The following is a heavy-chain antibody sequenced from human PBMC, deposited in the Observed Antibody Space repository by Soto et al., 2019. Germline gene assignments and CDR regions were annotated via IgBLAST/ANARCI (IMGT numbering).Heavy chain of an antibody. Sequence: GGSPRLCCAASGVTFRRSNMTWVRQAPGKELEWVASISSSGDYLYYADSVKGRFIISRDNFQNSLFLQMNNLRADDTAVYSCVRGVDDEDGAAAPWFFFENWG. CDR3: VRGVDDEDGAAAPWFFFEN. J-gene: IGHJ6*01. V-gene: IGHV3-21*01. D-gene: IGHD6-25*01. CDR2: ISSSGDYL. CDR1: GVTFRRSN.